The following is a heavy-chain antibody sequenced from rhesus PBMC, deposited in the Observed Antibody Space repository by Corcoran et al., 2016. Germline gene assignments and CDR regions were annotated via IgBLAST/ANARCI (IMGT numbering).Heavy chain of an antibody. V-gene: IGHV4S7*01. Sequence: QVQLQESGPGLLKPSETLSLTCAVSGGSISGGYGWAWIRQPPGKGLEWIVTSYTSPGNPYYNPSLKSRVTFSKDTSKNQFSLKRSSVTAADTAVYYCARLNYGWYFDLWGPGTPITSSS. D-gene: IGHD3-9*01. CDR1: GGSISGGYG. J-gene: IGHJ2*01. CDR3: ARLNYGWYFDL. CDR2: SYTSPGNP.